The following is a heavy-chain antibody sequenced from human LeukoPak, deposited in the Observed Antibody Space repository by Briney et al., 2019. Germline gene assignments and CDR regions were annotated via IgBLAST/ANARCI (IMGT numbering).Heavy chain of an antibody. CDR3: ARTYYYDSSGYSDYFDY. V-gene: IGHV3-7*01. Sequence: GGSLILSCAVSGFTFSSYWLSWGLRAPAKRVVWVINIMQDGSDKYYVDSVKGRFTISRDNAKNSLYLQMNSLRAEDTAVYFCARTYYYDSSGYSDYFDYWGQGTLVTVSS. D-gene: IGHD3-22*01. CDR1: GFTFSSYW. J-gene: IGHJ4*02. CDR2: IMQDGSDK.